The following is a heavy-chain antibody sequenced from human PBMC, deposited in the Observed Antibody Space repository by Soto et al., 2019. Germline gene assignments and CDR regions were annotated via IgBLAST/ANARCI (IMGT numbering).Heavy chain of an antibody. CDR1: GFTFSSYG. V-gene: IGHV3-33*01. D-gene: IGHD3-3*01. Sequence: PGGSLRLSCAASGFTFSSYGMHWVRQAPGKGLEWVAVIWYDGSNKYYADSVKGRFTISRDNSKNTLYLQMNSLRAEDTAVYYCARDGQGVGGYHYSMDVWGQGTTVTVSS. J-gene: IGHJ6*02. CDR2: IWYDGSNK. CDR3: ARDGQGVGGYHYSMDV.